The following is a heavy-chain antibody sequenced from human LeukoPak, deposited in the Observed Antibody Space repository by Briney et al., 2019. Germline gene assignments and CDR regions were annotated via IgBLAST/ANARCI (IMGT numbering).Heavy chain of an antibody. J-gene: IGHJ4*02. V-gene: IGHV3-7*01. CDR3: ARDEATMVRGHDY. Sequence: ETLSLTCAVYGGSFSGYYWSWIRQPPGKGLEWLANIKQDGRENYYVDSVKGRFTISRDNAKNSLYLQMNSLRAEDTAVYYCARDEATMVRGHDYWGQGTLVTVSS. CDR2: IKQDGREN. CDR1: GGSFSGYY. D-gene: IGHD3-10*01.